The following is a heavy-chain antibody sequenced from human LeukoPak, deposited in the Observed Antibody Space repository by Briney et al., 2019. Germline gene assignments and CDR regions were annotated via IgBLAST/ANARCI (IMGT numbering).Heavy chain of an antibody. J-gene: IGHJ5*02. CDR3: ARGHVWFDP. CDR1: GFTFSRYS. Sequence: GGSLRLSCAASGFTFSRYSMNWVRQAPGKGLEWVSSISSSSSYIYDADSVKGRFTISRDNAKNSLYLQMNSLRAEDMAVYYCARGHVWFDPWGQGTLVTVSS. V-gene: IGHV3-21*04. CDR2: ISSSSSYI.